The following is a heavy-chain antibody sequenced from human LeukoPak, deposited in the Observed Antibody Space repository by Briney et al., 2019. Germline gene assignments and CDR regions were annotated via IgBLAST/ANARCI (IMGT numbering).Heavy chain of an antibody. CDR1: GFTFDDYA. Sequence: GGSLRLSCAASGFTFDDYAMRWVRQAPGKGLEWVSGISWNGGSIGYADSVKGRFTISRDNAKNSLYLQMNSLRAEDTALYYCAKGCSSTSCYSGVGYYYYGMDVWGQGTTVTVSS. D-gene: IGHD2-2*02. CDR3: AKGCSSTSCYSGVGYYYYGMDV. CDR2: ISWNGGSI. J-gene: IGHJ6*02. V-gene: IGHV3-9*01.